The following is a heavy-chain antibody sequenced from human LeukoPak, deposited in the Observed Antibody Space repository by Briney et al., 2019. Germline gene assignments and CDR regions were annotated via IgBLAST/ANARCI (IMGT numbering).Heavy chain of an antibody. Sequence: PSETLSLTCTVSGGSISSSSYYWGWIRQPPGKGLEWIGSIYYSGSTNYNPSLKSRVTISVDTSKNQFSLKLSSVTAADTAVYYCARQFYSNYEGHETIFDYWGQGTLVTVSS. J-gene: IGHJ4*02. V-gene: IGHV4-39*07. CDR3: ARQFYSNYEGHETIFDY. CDR1: GGSISSSSYY. D-gene: IGHD4-11*01. CDR2: IYYSGST.